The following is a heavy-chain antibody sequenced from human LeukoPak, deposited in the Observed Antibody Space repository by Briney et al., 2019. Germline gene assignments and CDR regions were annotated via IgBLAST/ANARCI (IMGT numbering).Heavy chain of an antibody. J-gene: IGHJ4*02. CDR2: IYPGDSDT. CDR3: ARTMGISTSSTLDY. D-gene: IGHD2-2*01. V-gene: IGHV5-51*01. Sequence: GESLKISCKGSGYSFTTYWIAWVRQMPGKGLEWMGIIYPGDSDTRYSPSFQGQVTISADKSITTAYLQWSSLKASDTATYCCARTMGISTSSTLDYWGQGTLVTVSS. CDR1: GYSFTTYW.